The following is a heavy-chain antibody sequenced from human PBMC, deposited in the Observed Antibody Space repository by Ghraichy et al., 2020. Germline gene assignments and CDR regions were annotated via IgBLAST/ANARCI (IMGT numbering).Heavy chain of an antibody. J-gene: IGHJ6*02. V-gene: IGHV4-4*07. D-gene: IGHD2-2*02. CDR3: ARDLVGYCSSTSCYKNYGMDV. CDR1: GGSISSYY. CDR2: IYTSGST. Sequence: SETLSLTCTVSGGSISSYYWSWIRQPAGKGLEWIGRIYTSGSTNYNPSLKSRVTMSVDTSKNQFSLKLSSVTAADTAVYYCARDLVGYCSSTSCYKNYGMDVWGQGTTVTVSS.